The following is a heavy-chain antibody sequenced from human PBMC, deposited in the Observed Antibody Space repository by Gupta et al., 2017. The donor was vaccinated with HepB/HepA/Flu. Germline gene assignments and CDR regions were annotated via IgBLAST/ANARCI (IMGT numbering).Heavy chain of an antibody. CDR3: ARSPFLEGDAFDI. Sequence: QVTLNESGPAMVKPTQTLTLTCTFSGFSLSTTGMRVSWIRQPPGKALEWLARIDWDDDTFYRTSLKTRLTISKDTSKNQVGLTMTNMDPADTATYFWARSPFLEGDAFDIWGQGKMVTVSS. CDR2: IDWDDDT. V-gene: IGHV2-70*04. J-gene: IGHJ3*02. CDR1: GFSLSTTGMR. D-gene: IGHD3-3*02.